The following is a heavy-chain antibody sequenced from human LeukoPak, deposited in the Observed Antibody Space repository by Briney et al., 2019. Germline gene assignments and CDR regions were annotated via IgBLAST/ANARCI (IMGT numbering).Heavy chain of an antibody. CDR2: IIPILGTA. D-gene: IGHD3-10*01. CDR3: ARDRTMVRALPIEELRKLGSDGMDV. J-gene: IGHJ6*04. V-gene: IGHV1-69*13. Sequence: ASVKVSCKASGGTFSSYAISWVRQAPGQGLEWMGGIIPILGTANYAQKFQGRVTITADESTSTAYMELSSLRSEDTAVYYCARDRTMVRALPIEELRKLGSDGMDVWGKGTTVTVSS. CDR1: GGTFSSYA.